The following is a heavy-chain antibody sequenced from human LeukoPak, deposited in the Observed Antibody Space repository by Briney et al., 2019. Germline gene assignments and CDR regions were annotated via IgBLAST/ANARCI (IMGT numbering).Heavy chain of an antibody. CDR2: IKQDANGK. V-gene: IGHV3-7*03. CDR3: ARDISPQLVVDN. J-gene: IGHJ4*02. D-gene: IGHD6-6*01. CDR1: GFTSPRHW. Sequence: GWSLRLSCAASGFTSPRHWMSWVRQAPGKGLEWVANIKQDANGKNYVDSVKGRFTISRDNAKNSLYLQMNSLRAEDTAVYYCARDISPQLVVDNWGQGTLVTVSS.